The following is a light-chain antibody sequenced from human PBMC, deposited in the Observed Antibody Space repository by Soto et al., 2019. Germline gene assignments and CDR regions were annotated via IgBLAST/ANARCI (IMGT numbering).Light chain of an antibody. CDR2: DAS. CDR3: QQYGSSPRT. Sequence: EIVLTQCPGTLSLSPGERATLSCRASQSVTSSYLAWYHQKPGQAPRLLIYDASNRATGIPDRFSGSGSGTDFTLTISRLEPEDFAVYYCQQYGSSPRTFGQGTKVGIK. J-gene: IGKJ1*01. CDR1: QSVTSSY. V-gene: IGKV3-20*01.